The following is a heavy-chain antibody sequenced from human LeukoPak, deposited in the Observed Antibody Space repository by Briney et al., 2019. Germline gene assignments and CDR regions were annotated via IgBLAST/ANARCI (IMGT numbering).Heavy chain of an antibody. CDR1: GFTFSSYS. CDR3: ASVNYYDNWALDY. J-gene: IGHJ4*02. V-gene: IGHV3-48*01. Sequence: GGSLRLSCAASGFTFSSYSMNWVRQAPGKGLEWVSYISSSSSTIYYADSVKGRFTISRDNAKNSLYLQMNSLRAEDTAVYYCASVNYYDNWALDYWGQGTLVTVSS. CDR2: ISSSSSTI. D-gene: IGHD3-22*01.